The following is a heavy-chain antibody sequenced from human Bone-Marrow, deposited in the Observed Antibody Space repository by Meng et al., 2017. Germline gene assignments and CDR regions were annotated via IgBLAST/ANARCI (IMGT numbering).Heavy chain of an antibody. CDR2: FDPEDGET. V-gene: IGHV1-24*01. D-gene: IGHD3-22*01. J-gene: IGHJ5*02. CDR3: ASGIHLPLVGLLPSDNWFDP. CDR1: GYTLTELS. Sequence: ASVKVSCKVSGYTLTELSMHWVRQAPGKGLEWMGGFDPEDGETIYAQKFQGRVTITADKSTSTAYMELSSLRSEDTAVYYCASGIHLPLVGLLPSDNWFDPWGQGTLVTVSS.